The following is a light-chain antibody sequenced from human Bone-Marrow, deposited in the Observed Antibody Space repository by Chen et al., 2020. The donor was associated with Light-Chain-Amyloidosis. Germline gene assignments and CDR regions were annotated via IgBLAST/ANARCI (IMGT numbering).Light chain of an antibody. CDR3: SSYTITNTLV. V-gene: IGLV2-14*01. J-gene: IGLJ1*01. CDR2: EVT. Sequence: QYALTQPASVSGSPAQSITLSCTGTSSDVGSDNHVSWYQQHPDKAPKLMIYEVTNRPSWVPDRFSGSKSDNTASLTISGLQTEDEADYFCSSYTITNTLVFGSGTRVTVL. CDR1: SSDVGSDNH.